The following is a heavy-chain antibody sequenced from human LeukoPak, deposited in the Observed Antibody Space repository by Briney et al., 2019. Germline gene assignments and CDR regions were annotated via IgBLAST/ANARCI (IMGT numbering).Heavy chain of an antibody. CDR2: TIPFYGAT. J-gene: IGHJ4*02. D-gene: IGHD1-26*01. V-gene: IGHV1-69*01. CDR1: GGTLNNYA. Sequence: GSSVKVSCKASGGTLNNYAVNWARQAPGQGLEWMGGTIPFYGATNYAAKFQGRVTITADESTGTVYMELSSLRSEDTAVYYCARMKGYSYSDYWGQGTLVTVSS. CDR3: ARMKGYSYSDY.